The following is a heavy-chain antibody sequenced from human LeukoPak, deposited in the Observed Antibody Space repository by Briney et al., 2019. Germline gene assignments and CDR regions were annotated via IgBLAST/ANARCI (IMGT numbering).Heavy chain of an antibody. CDR3: ARKYCTNGVCHNWLDP. CDR2: IYPGDSDT. V-gene: IGHV5-51*01. CDR1: GYSFTSYW. J-gene: IGHJ5*02. Sequence: GASLQISCQGFGYSFTSYWIGWVRPLPGKGLEWMGIIYPGDSDTRYSPSFQGPVTISADKSISTAYLQWSSLKASDTAMYYCARKYCTNGVCHNWLDPWGQGTLVTVSS. D-gene: IGHD2-8*01.